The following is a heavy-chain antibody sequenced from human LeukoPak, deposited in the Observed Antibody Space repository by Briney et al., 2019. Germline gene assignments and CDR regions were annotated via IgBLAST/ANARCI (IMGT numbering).Heavy chain of an antibody. J-gene: IGHJ6*03. CDR2: ISSSSSTI. Sequence: PGGSLRLSCAASGFTFSVYSMNWVRQAPGKGLEWVSYISSSSSTIYYADSVKGRFTISRDNAKNSPYLQMNSLRAEDTAVYYCARQAIYNYYYYMDVWGKGTTVTVSS. CDR3: ARQAIYNYYYYMDV. CDR1: GFTFSVYS. V-gene: IGHV3-48*04.